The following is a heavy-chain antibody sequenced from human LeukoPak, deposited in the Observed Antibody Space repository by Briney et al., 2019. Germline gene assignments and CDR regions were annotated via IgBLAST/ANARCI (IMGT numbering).Heavy chain of an antibody. CDR1: GYTFTSYG. V-gene: IGHV1-18*01. D-gene: IGHD1-26*01. CDR3: ARDAAPYSGSYFDY. Sequence: GASVKVSCKASGYTFTSYGISWVRQAPGQGLEWMGWISAYNGNTNYAQKLQDRVTMTTDTSTSTAYMELRSLRSDDTAVYYCARDAAPYSGSYFDYWGQGTLVTVSS. J-gene: IGHJ4*02. CDR2: ISAYNGNT.